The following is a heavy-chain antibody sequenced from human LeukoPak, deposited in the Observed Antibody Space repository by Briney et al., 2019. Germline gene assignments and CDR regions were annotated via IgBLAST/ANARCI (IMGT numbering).Heavy chain of an antibody. CDR2: ISYDGSNK. V-gene: IGHV3-30-3*01. CDR1: GFSSVSYA. D-gene: IGHD3-16*02. J-gene: IGHJ4*02. Sequence: GGSLRLSCAASGFSSVSYAIDWVRQAPGKGLEWVAVISYDGSNKYYADSVKGRFTISRDNSKNTLYLQMNSLRAEDTAVYYCAILDYVWGSYRPDFDYWGQGTLVTVSS. CDR3: AILDYVWGSYRPDFDY.